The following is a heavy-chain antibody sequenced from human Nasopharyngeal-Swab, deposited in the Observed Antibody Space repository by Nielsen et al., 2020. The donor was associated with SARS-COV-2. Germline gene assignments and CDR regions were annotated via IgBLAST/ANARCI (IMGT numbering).Heavy chain of an antibody. J-gene: IGHJ4*02. Sequence: SETLSLTCTVSGYSISSGYYWGWIRQPPGKGLEWIGSIYHSGSTYYNPSLKSRVTISVGTSKNQFSLKLSSVTAADTAVYYCARDYYGSGILDYWGQGTLVTVSS. D-gene: IGHD3-10*01. CDR3: ARDYYGSGILDY. CDR2: IYHSGST. V-gene: IGHV4-38-2*02. CDR1: GYSISSGYY.